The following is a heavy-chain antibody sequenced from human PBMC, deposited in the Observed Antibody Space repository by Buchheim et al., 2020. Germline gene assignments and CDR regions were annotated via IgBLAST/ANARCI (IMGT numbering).Heavy chain of an antibody. D-gene: IGHD3-16*02. CDR3: ARGDGLGELSSTFDY. CDR1: GFIFRSYA. V-gene: IGHV3-30-3*01. CDR2: ISYDGSSK. J-gene: IGHJ4*02. Sequence: QVQLVESGGGVVQPGRSLRLSCAGSGFIFRSYAMYWVRQAPGKGLEWVAVISYDGSSKYYADSVKGRFTISRDNSKNTLYLQMNSLRDEDTAVYCCARGDGLGELSSTFDYWGQGTL.